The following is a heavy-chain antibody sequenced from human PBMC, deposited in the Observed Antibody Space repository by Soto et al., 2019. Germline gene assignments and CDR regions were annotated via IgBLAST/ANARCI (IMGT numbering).Heavy chain of an antibody. CDR2: ISPMFGAA. CDR3: AREVQVHTPAFVY. Sequence: QVQLVQSGAEMKKPGSSVKVSCQSSGGTFNTYAMNWVRQAPGQGPEWMGDISPMFGAANYAPKFQGRVTITAEESTGTSYMQLSSLTSEGTALYFCAREVQVHTPAFVYWGQGTLVTVSS. CDR1: GGTFNTYA. J-gene: IGHJ4*02. V-gene: IGHV1-69*01. D-gene: IGHD3-10*01.